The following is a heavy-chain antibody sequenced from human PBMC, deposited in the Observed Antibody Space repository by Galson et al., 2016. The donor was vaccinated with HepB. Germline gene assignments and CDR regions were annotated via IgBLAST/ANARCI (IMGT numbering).Heavy chain of an antibody. CDR1: GYTFTTYP. J-gene: IGHJ6*03. CDR3: ARDRGYCGSTSCSYYMDV. D-gene: IGHD2-2*01. CDR2: INSGNVNT. V-gene: IGHV1-3*01. Sequence: SVKVSCKASGYTFTTYPMHWVRQAPGQRLEWMGWINSGNVNTKYSQKFQGRVTITRDTSASTAFMELSSLRSEDTAVYYCARDRGYCGSTSCSYYMDVWGKGTTVIVSS.